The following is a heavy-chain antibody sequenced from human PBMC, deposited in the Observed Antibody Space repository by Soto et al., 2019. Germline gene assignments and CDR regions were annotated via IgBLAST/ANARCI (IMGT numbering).Heavy chain of an antibody. Sequence: SETLSLTCTASGGSISSYYWSWIRQPPGKGLEWIGYIYYSGSTNYNPSLKSRVTISVDTSKNQFSLKLSSVTAADTAVYYCARLTVAGTGDFDYWGQGTLVTVSS. CDR1: GGSISSYY. V-gene: IGHV4-59*01. D-gene: IGHD6-19*01. CDR2: IYYSGST. J-gene: IGHJ4*02. CDR3: ARLTVAGTGDFDY.